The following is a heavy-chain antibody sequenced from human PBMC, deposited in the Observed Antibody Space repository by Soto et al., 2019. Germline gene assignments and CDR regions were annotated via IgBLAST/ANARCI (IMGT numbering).Heavy chain of an antibody. CDR2: IYSSGDT. J-gene: IGHJ5*02. CDR3: TRDGAPPVPHGYDP. V-gene: IGHV4-31*03. Sequence: PSETLSLTCTVCGGSVTSGGYYWSWIRHCPGKGLEWIGYIYSSGDTNYNPSLNSRVAMSVDTSKNQFSLQLTSVTVADTAIYTCTRDGAPPVPHGYDPWGQEILVPFSS. D-gene: IGHD3-10*01. CDR1: GGSVTSGGYY.